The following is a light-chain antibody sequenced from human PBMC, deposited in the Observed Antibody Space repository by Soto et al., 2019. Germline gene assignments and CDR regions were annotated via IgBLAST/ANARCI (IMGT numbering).Light chain of an antibody. J-gene: IGKJ2*01. CDR2: AAS. CDR3: QQSYTPQST. CDR1: QSVTSY. Sequence: DIQMTQSPSSLSASIGDRVTITCRASQSVTSYLNWYQQKPGKAPTLLIYAASSLHSGVPSRFRGGGPGTDFTLAISSLQPEDFATYYCQQSYTPQSTFGQGTKLEIK. V-gene: IGKV1-39*01.